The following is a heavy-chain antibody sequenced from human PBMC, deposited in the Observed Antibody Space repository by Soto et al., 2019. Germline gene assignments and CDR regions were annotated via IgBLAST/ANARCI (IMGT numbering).Heavy chain of an antibody. D-gene: IGHD3-10*01. CDR2: IRSQKDGGTT. V-gene: IGHV3-15*06. CDR3: TQLYRDDP. Sequence: EIQLVESGGGVIKPGESLTLSCAASGFTVKDAWMHWVRQTPGKGLEWVGLIRSQKDGGTTHYAAPVRDRFTISRDDSRNTQYLRMNSLKIEDTAVYYCTQLYRDDPWGQGTLVTVSS. CDR1: GFTVKDAW. J-gene: IGHJ5*02.